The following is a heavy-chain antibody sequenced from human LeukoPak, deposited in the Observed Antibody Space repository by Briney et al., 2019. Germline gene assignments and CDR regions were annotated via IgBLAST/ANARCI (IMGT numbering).Heavy chain of an antibody. J-gene: IGHJ6*02. CDR1: GFMFHEYT. Sequence: PGGSLRLSCSASGFMFHEYTIHWVRQAPGKGLEWVSGISWYGESLGYADSVKGRFTISRDNAKNSLFLQMDSLRPDDTALYYCAKDLYATVYGLDVWGQGTTVTVSS. D-gene: IGHD3-16*01. CDR2: ISWYGESL. CDR3: AKDLYATVYGLDV. V-gene: IGHV3-9*01.